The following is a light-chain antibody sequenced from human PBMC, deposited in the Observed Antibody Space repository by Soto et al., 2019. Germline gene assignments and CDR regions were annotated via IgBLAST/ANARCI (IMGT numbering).Light chain of an antibody. CDR2: KTS. Sequence: DIQMTQSPSTLSASVGDRVTITCRASQSIDVWLAWYQQKPGTAPKLLIYKTSTLDSGVPLRFSGSGSGTEFTLTISSLQPDDFATYYCQQYINYFRTFGQGTKVDIK. CDR1: QSIDVW. J-gene: IGKJ1*01. V-gene: IGKV1-5*03. CDR3: QQYINYFRT.